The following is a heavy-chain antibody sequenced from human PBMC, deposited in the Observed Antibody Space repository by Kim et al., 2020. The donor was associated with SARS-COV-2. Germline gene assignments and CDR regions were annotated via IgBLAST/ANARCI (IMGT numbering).Heavy chain of an antibody. D-gene: IGHD2-15*01. Sequence: VKGRITISRENAKNSLYLQMNSLRAGDTAVYYCARVVVAARALGYWYFDLWGRGTLVTVSS. CDR3: ARVVVAARALGYWYFDL. V-gene: IGHV3-13*01. J-gene: IGHJ2*01.